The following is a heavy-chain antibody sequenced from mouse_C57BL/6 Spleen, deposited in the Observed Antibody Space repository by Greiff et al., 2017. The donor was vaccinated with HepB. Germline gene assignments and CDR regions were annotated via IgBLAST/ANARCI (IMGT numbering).Heavy chain of an antibody. Sequence: VQLQQSGAELAKPGASVKLSCKASGYTFTSYWTHWVKQRPGQGLEWIGYINPSSGYTKYNQKFKDKATLTADKSSSTAYMQLSSLTYEDSAVYYCARGATLVSYAMDYWGQGTSVTVSS. V-gene: IGHV1-7*01. CDR3: ARGATLVSYAMDY. D-gene: IGHD1-1*01. CDR2: INPSSGYT. J-gene: IGHJ4*01. CDR1: GYTFTSYW.